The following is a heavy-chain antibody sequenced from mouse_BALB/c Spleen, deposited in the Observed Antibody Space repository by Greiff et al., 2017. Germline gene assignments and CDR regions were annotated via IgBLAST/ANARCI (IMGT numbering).Heavy chain of an antibody. CDR3: TRGAYGNYAMDY. CDR2: INPSNGGT. V-gene: IGHV1S81*02. D-gene: IGHD2-1*01. Sequence: QVQLQQSGAELVKPGASVKLSCKASGYTFTSYYMYWVKQRPGQGLEWIGEINPSNGGTNFNEKFKSKATLTVDKSSSTAYMQLSSLTSEDSAVDYCTRGAYGNYAMDYWGQGTSVTVSS. CDR1: GYTFTSYY. J-gene: IGHJ4*01.